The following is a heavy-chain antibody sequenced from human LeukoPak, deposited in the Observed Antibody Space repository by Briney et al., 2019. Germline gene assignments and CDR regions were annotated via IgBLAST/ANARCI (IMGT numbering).Heavy chain of an antibody. CDR2: IKQDGSEK. CDR3: AREKGAGSHMAWFGP. CDR1: GFTFSSYA. D-gene: IGHD1-26*01. V-gene: IGHV3-7*01. Sequence: GGSLRLSCAASGFTFSSYAMSWVRQAPGKGLEWVANIKQDGSEKYYVDSVKGRFTISRDNAKNSLYLQMNSLRAEDTAVYYCAREKGAGSHMAWFGPWGQGTLVTVSS. J-gene: IGHJ5*02.